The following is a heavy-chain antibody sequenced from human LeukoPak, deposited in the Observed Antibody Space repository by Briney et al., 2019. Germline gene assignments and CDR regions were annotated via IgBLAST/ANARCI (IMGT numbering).Heavy chain of an antibody. Sequence: PSETLSLTCAVYGGSFSGYYWSWIRQPPGKGLEWIGEINHSRSTSYNPSLKSRVTISVDTSKNQFSLKLSSVTAADTAVYYCARLVGAATDPFDYWGQGTLVTVSS. CDR3: ARLVGAATDPFDY. V-gene: IGHV4-34*01. J-gene: IGHJ4*02. CDR2: INHSRST. D-gene: IGHD1-26*01. CDR1: GGSFSGYY.